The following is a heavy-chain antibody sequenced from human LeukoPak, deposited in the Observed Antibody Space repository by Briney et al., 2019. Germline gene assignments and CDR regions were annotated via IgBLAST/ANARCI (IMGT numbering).Heavy chain of an antibody. V-gene: IGHV3-23*01. CDR3: AELGITMIGGV. D-gene: IGHD3-10*02. CDR1: GFTFSSFA. J-gene: IGHJ6*04. Sequence: GGSLRLSCAGSGFTFSSFAISWVRQTPGKGLEWVSAMSGSGDNTYYADSVKGRFTISRDNAKNSLYLQMNSLRAEDTAVYYCAELGITMIGGVWGKGTTVTISS. CDR2: MSGSGDNT.